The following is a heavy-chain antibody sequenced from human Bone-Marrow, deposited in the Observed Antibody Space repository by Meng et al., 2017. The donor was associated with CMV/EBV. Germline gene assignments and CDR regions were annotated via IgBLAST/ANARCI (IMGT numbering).Heavy chain of an antibody. CDR2: INHSGST. J-gene: IGHJ5*02. CDR3: ASGRWVLRFLEWLNNWFDP. D-gene: IGHD3-3*01. Sequence: SFSGYYWSWIRQPPGKGLEWIGEINHSGSTNYNPSLKSRVTISVDTSKNQFSLKLSSVTAADTAVYYCASGRWVLRFLEWLNNWFDPWGQGTLVTVSS. CDR1: SFSGYY. V-gene: IGHV4-34*01.